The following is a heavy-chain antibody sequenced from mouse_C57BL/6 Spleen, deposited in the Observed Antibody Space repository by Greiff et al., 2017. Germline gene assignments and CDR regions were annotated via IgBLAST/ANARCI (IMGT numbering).Heavy chain of an antibody. CDR1: GYTFTDYY. Sequence: EVQLQQSGPELVKPGASVKISCKASGYTFTDYYMNWVKQSPGKSLEWIGDINPNNGGTSYNQKFKGKATLTVDKSSNTAYMELRSLTSEDSAVXYCATDYYGRVGDYWGQGTTLTVSS. V-gene: IGHV1-26*01. CDR2: INPNNGGT. J-gene: IGHJ2*01. D-gene: IGHD1-1*01. CDR3: ATDYYGRVGDY.